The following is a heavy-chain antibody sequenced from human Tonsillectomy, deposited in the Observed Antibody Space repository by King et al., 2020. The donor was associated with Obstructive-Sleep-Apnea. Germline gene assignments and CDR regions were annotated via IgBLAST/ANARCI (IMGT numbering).Heavy chain of an antibody. V-gene: IGHV4-61*01. D-gene: IGHD6-19*01. CDR3: AREWSFIAVTGTGGMDV. CDR2: VYYSGNT. J-gene: IGHJ6*02. CDR1: DGSVSSGSFY. Sequence: QLQESGPGLVKPSETLSLTCTVSDGSVSSGSFYWNWIRQPPGKGLEWIGYVYYSGNTNYNPSLKSLVTIAVDTSKNQFSLNLTSVTAADTAVYYCAREWSFIAVTGTGGMDVWGQGTTVTVSS.